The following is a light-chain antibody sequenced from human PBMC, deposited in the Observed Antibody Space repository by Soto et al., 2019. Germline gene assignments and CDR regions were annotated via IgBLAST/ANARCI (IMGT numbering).Light chain of an antibody. CDR3: QQYENLPT. J-gene: IGKJ5*01. V-gene: IGKV1-33*01. CDR1: QSISSW. CDR2: DAS. Sequence: DIQMTQSPSTLSASVGDRVTITCRASQSISSWLAWYQQKPGRAPKLLIYDASNLEAGVPSRFRGSGSGTDFTFTISRLQPEDIATYYCQQYENLPTVGQGKRLEIK.